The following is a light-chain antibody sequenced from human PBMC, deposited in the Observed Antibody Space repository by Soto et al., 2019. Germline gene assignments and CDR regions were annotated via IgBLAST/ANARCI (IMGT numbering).Light chain of an antibody. CDR3: SSYTSSSTPV. Sequence: QSVLTQPASVSGSPGQSITISCTGNSSDVGGYNYVSWYQQHPGKAPKLMIYDVSNRPSGVSNRFSGSKSGNTASLTTSGPQAEDEADYYCSSYTSSSTPVFGTGTXVTV. V-gene: IGLV2-14*01. CDR1: SSDVGGYNY. J-gene: IGLJ1*01. CDR2: DVS.